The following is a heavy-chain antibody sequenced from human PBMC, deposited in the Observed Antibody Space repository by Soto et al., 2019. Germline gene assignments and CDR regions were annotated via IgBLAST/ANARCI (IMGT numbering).Heavy chain of an antibody. D-gene: IGHD2-15*01. J-gene: IGHJ4*02. CDR2: IYYSGST. CDR3: AGFVVPASRNSDFDY. Sequence: SETLSLTCTVSGISVSTSDYYWGWVRQPPGKGLDWIGNIYYSGSTFYNPSLRSRVTISVDTSKNQFSLKLNSVTAADTAVYFCAGFVVPASRNSDFDYWGQGTLVTVSS. V-gene: IGHV4-39*01. CDR1: GISVSTSDYY.